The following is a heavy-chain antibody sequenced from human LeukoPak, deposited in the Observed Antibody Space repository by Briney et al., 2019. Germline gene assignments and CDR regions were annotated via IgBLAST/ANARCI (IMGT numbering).Heavy chain of an antibody. CDR2: LTASGYTT. CDR1: GFTFSTCS. D-gene: IGHD2-8*02. J-gene: IGHJ4*02. CDR3: AKRFTVPGSVCSFDH. Sequence: GGSLRLSCAASGFTFSTCSMSWVRQAPGKGLEWLSTLTASGYTTFYADSVKGRFTISRDNSKNTLFLQMDSLRAEDTAVYYCAKRFTVPGSVCSFDHRGQGALVTVSS. V-gene: IGHV3-23*01.